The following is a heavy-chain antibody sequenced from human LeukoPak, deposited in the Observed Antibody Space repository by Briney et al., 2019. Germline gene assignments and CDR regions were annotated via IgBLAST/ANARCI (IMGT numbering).Heavy chain of an antibody. CDR3: AKSGSIIVVAYNWFDP. Sequence: GGSLRLSCAASGFTFSSYAMSWVRQAPGKGLEWVSAISGSGGSTYYADSGKGRFTISRDNSKNPLYLQMTSLRAEDTAVYYCAKSGSIIVVAYNWFDPWGQGTLVTVSS. CDR2: ISGSGGST. CDR1: GFTFSSYA. D-gene: IGHD3-22*01. J-gene: IGHJ5*02. V-gene: IGHV3-23*01.